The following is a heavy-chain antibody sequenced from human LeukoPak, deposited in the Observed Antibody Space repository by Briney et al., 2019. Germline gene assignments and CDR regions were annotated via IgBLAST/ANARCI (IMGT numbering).Heavy chain of an antibody. D-gene: IGHD4-17*01. V-gene: IGHV3-64*01. CDR1: GISPSTYG. J-gene: IGHJ4*02. Sequence: QPGGSLRLSCAASGISPSTYGMHWVRQAPGKGLEYVSAISTNGDNTYYANSVKGRFTISRDNSKNTLYLQMGSLRAEDMAVYYCARDRPNLRYDYWGQGTLVTVSS. CDR2: ISTNGDNT. CDR3: ARDRPNLRYDY.